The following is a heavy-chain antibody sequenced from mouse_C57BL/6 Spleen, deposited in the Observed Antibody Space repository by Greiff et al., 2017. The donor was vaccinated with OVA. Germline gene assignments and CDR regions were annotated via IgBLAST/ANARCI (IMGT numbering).Heavy chain of an antibody. CDR2: IYPGDGDT. J-gene: IGHJ3*01. V-gene: IGHV1-82*01. D-gene: IGHD2-2*01. CDR3: ARDGGYAWFAY. CDR1: GYAFSSSW. Sequence: QVQLKESGPELVKPGASVKISCKASGYAFSSSWMNWVKQRPGKGLEWIGRIYPGDGDTNYNGKFKGKATLTADKSSSTAYMQLSSLTSEDSAVYFCARDGGYAWFAYWGQGTLVTVSA.